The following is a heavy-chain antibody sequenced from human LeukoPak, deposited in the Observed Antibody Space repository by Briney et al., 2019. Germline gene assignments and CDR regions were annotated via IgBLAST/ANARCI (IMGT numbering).Heavy chain of an antibody. CDR2: ISSSGTTI. CDR1: GFTFTDFY. J-gene: IGHJ4*02. CDR3: ARALTGFIPGN. Sequence: PEGSLRLSCAASGFTFTDFYMSWIRQAPGKGLEWVSYISSSGTTIYYADSVMGRFTISRDNAKNSLYLQMNSLRAEDTAVYYCARALTGFIPGNWGQGTLVTVSS. D-gene: IGHD3-9*01. V-gene: IGHV3-11*01.